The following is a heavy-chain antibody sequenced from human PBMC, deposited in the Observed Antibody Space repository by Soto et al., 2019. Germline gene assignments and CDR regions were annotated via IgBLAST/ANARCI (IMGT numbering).Heavy chain of an antibody. J-gene: IGHJ6*02. D-gene: IGHD2-2*02. CDR2: ISAYNGNT. CDR3: ARLGDCSSTSCYTAYGMDV. Sequence: QVQLVQSGAEVKKPGASVKVSCKASGYTFTSYGISWVRQAPGQGLEWMGWISAYNGNTNYAQKLQGRVTMTTDTSTSTAYMELRSVRSDDTAVYYCARLGDCSSTSCYTAYGMDVWGQGTTVTVSS. V-gene: IGHV1-18*01. CDR1: GYTFTSYG.